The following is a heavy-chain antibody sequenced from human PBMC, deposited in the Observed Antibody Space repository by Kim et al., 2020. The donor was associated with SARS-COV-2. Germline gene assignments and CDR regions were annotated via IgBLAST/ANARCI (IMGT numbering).Heavy chain of an antibody. J-gene: IGHJ4*02. CDR3: ARVYGDYDYYFDY. V-gene: IGHV3-7*04. CDR2: IKQDGSEK. Sequence: GGSLRLSCAASGFTFSSYWMSWVRQAQGKGLEWVANIKQDGSEKYYVDSVKGRFTISRDNAKNSLYLQMNSLRAEDTAVYYCARVYGDYDYYFDYWGQGTLVTVSS. CDR1: GFTFSSYW. D-gene: IGHD4-17*01.